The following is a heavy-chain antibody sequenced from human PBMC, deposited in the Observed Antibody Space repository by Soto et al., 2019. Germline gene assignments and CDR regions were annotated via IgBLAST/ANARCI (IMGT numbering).Heavy chain of an antibody. Sequence: GGSLRLSCAASGFTFSSYGMHWVRQAPGKGLEWVAVIWYDGSNKYYADSVKGRFTISRDNSKNTLYLQMNSLRAEDTAVYYCAREMATIYGSRRMGFDYWGQGTLVTVSS. CDR3: AREMATIYGSRRMGFDY. CDR1: GFTFSSYG. CDR2: IWYDGSNK. V-gene: IGHV3-33*01. J-gene: IGHJ4*02. D-gene: IGHD5-12*01.